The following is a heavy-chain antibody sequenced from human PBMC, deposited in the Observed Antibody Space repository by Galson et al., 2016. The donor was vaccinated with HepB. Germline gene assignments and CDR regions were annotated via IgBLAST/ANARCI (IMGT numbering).Heavy chain of an antibody. CDR1: GYSFTSYW. J-gene: IGHJ4*02. V-gene: IGHV5-10-1*01. CDR2: IDPTDSYT. CDR3: ARLGSGNDFDYYFGY. D-gene: IGHD5-12*01. Sequence: QSGAEVKKPGESLRISCKGSGYSFTSYWISWVRQMPGKGLEWMGRIDPTDSYTNYSPSFQGHVTISADKSISTAYLQWSSLKASDTAMYYCARLGSGNDFDYYFGYWGQGTLVTVSS.